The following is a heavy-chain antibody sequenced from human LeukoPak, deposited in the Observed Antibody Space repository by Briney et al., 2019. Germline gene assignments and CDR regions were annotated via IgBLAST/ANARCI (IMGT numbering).Heavy chain of an antibody. CDR3: ARRVAAAGTGFYYFDY. J-gene: IGHJ4*02. CDR1: GGSFSGYY. V-gene: IGHV4-34*01. D-gene: IGHD6-13*01. CDR2: INHSGST. Sequence: SETLSLTCAVYGGSFSGYYWSWIRQPPGKGLEWIGEINHSGSTNYNPSLKSRVTISVDTSKNQFSLKLRSETAADTAVYYCARRVAAAGTGFYYFDYWGQGTLVTVSS.